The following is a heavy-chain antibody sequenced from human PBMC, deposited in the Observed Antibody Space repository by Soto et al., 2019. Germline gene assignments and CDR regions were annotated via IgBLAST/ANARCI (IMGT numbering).Heavy chain of an antibody. CDR2: IIPIFGTA. Sequence: QVQLVQSGAEVKKPGSSVKVSCKASGGTFSSYAISWVRQAPGQGLEWMGGIIPIFGTANYAQKFQGRVTINADEATSIAYRGLGSRRSEDTAVYYCASNRYCSNTSCYPRDKNGYYYDMDVWGQGTTVTVSS. CDR1: GGTFSSYA. J-gene: IGHJ6*02. V-gene: IGHV1-69*01. D-gene: IGHD2-2*01. CDR3: ASNRYCSNTSCYPRDKNGYYYDMDV.